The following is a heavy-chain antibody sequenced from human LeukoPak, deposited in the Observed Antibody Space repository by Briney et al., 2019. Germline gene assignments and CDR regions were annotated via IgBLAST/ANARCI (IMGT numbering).Heavy chain of an antibody. V-gene: IGHV4-34*01. Sequence: SETLSLTCAVYGGSFSGYYWSWIRQPPGKGLEWIGEINHSGSTNYNPSLKSRVTISVDTSKNQFSLKLSSVTAADTAVYYCARIYAPGYSYGYTYYYYMDVWGKGTTVTVSS. D-gene: IGHD5-18*01. CDR1: GGSFSGYY. CDR2: INHSGST. J-gene: IGHJ6*03. CDR3: ARIYAPGYSYGYTYYYYMDV.